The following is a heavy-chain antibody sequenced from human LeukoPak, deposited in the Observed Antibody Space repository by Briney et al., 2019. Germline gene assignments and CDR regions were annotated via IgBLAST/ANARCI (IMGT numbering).Heavy chain of an antibody. V-gene: IGHV1-69*06. CDR2: IIPIFGTA. J-gene: IGHJ6*04. D-gene: IGHD3-10*01. Sequence: SVKVSCKASGYTFTGYYMHWVRQAPGQGLEWMGGIIPIFGTANYAQKFQGRVTITADKSTSTAYMELSSLRSEDTAVYYCAASGPLRPYYYYYGMDVWGKGTTVTVSS. CDR1: GYTFTGYY. CDR3: AASGPLRPYYYYYGMDV.